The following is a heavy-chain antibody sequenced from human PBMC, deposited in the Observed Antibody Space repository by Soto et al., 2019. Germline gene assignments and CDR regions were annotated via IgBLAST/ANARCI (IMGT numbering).Heavy chain of an antibody. V-gene: IGHV1-18*01. Sequence: QVQLVQSGAEVKKPGASVKVSCKASGYTFTSYGISWVRQAPGQGLEWMGWISAYNGNTNYAQKLQGRVTMTTDTSTSTAYMELRSLRSDDTDVYYCARDLDIAVAGTGFDYWGQGTLVTVSS. D-gene: IGHD6-19*01. J-gene: IGHJ4*02. CDR2: ISAYNGNT. CDR3: ARDLDIAVAGTGFDY. CDR1: GYTFTSYG.